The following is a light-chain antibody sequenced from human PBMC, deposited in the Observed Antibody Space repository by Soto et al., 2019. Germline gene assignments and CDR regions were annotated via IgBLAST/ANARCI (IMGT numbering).Light chain of an antibody. CDR2: WAS. CDR1: QSVLYSSNNKNH. Sequence: DIVMTQSPDSLAVSLGERATINCKSSQSVLYSSNNKNHLAWYQQKPGQPPKLLIYWASTRESGVPDRFSGSGSGTDFTLAISSLQAEDVAVYYCQQYYGTPVFGRGTKVEIK. J-gene: IGKJ4*01. CDR3: QQYYGTPV. V-gene: IGKV4-1*01.